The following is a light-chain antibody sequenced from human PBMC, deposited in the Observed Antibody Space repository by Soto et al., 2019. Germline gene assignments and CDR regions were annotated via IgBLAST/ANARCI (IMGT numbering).Light chain of an antibody. V-gene: IGKV3-20*01. CDR3: QQYGSSYT. Sequence: EIVLTQSPGTLSLSPGERATLSCRASQSVNNNYLAWYQQKPGQPPRLLIYGASSRAIGIPDRFSGGGSGTDFTLTISRLEPEDFALYYCQQYGSSYTFGPGTKVHIK. J-gene: IGKJ3*01. CDR1: QSVNNNY. CDR2: GAS.